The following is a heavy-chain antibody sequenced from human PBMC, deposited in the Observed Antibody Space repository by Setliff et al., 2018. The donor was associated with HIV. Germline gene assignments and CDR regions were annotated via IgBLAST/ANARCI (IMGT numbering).Heavy chain of an antibody. CDR2: ISPSGGST. D-gene: IGHD3-22*01. V-gene: IGHV1-46*01. CDR1: GYTFSTYY. CDR3: ASERRIVVGYYFDS. Sequence: ASVKVSCKASGYTFSTYYLHWVRQAPGKGLEWLGIISPSGGSTSYAQKFQGRVTMTRDTSTSTFYMDLSSLRSDDTAVYYCASERRIVVGYYFDSWGQGTLVTVSS. J-gene: IGHJ4*02.